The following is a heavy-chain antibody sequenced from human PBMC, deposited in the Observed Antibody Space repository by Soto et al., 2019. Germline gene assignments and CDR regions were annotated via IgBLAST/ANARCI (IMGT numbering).Heavy chain of an antibody. J-gene: IGHJ5*02. Sequence: ASVKVSCKASGYTFTSYYMHWVRQAPGQGLEWMGIINPSGGSTSYAQKFQGRVTMTRDTSTSTVYMEPSSLRSEDTAVYYCAREGDFWSGYSTNWFDPWGQGTLVTVSS. CDR1: GYTFTSYY. V-gene: IGHV1-46*03. CDR3: AREGDFWSGYSTNWFDP. D-gene: IGHD3-3*01. CDR2: INPSGGST.